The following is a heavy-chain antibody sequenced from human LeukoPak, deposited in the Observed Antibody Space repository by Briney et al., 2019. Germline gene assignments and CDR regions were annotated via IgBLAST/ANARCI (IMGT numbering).Heavy chain of an antibody. CDR1: GGSTSSGDYY. D-gene: IGHD3-22*01. J-gene: IGHJ4*02. V-gene: IGHV4-30-4*08. CDR3: AREKRPGYYDSSGYPHGFDY. CDR2: IYYSGST. Sequence: KPSETLSLTCTVSGGSTSSGDYYGSWIRQPPGKGLERIGYIYYSGSTYYNPSLRSRVTISVDTSKNQFSLKLSSVTAADTAVYYGAREKRPGYYDSSGYPHGFDYWGQGTLVTVS.